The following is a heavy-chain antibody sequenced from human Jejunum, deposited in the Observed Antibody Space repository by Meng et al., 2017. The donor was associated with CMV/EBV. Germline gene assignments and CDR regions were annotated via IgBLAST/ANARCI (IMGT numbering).Heavy chain of an antibody. V-gene: IGHV3-7*01. CDR2: IKYDGREK. D-gene: IGHD1-1*01. CDR1: GFAFSDYW. CDR3: TRQLDY. J-gene: IGHJ4*02. Sequence: SLKISCAASGFAFSDYWMDWVRQIPGKGLEWVANIKYDGREKHFVDSVEGRFTISRDNSRNTLYLHMNSLRAEDTAVYYCTRQLDYWGQGTLVTVSS.